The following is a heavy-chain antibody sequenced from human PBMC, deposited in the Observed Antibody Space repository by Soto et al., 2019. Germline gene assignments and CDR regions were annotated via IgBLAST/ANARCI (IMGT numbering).Heavy chain of an antibody. V-gene: IGHV4-34*01. Sequence: SETLSLTCAVYGGSFRGYYWSWIRQPPGKGLEWIGEINHSGSNNYNPSLKSRVTISVDTSKNQFSLKLSSVTAADTAVYYCARVPHDYVWGSYESAFDIWGQGTMVTVSS. CDR3: ARVPHDYVWGSYESAFDI. D-gene: IGHD3-16*01. J-gene: IGHJ3*02. CDR2: INHSGSN. CDR1: GGSFRGYY.